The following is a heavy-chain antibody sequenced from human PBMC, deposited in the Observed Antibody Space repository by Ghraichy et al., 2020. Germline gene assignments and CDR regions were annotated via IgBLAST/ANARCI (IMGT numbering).Heavy chain of an antibody. D-gene: IGHD6-6*01. CDR1: GGSISSSSYY. J-gene: IGHJ5*02. CDR3: ATPRGGYSSSYWFDP. V-gene: IGHV4-39*01. Sequence: SETLSLTCAVSGGSISSSSYYWGWIRQPPGKGLEWIGSIYYSGSTYYNPSLKSRVTISVDTSKNQFSLTLSSVTAADTAVYYCATPRGGYSSSYWFDPWGQGTLVTVSS. CDR2: IYYSGST.